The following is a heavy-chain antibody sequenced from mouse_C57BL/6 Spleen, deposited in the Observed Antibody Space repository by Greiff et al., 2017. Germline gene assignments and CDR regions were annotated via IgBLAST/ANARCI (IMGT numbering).Heavy chain of an antibody. Sequence: QVQLQQPGAELVRPGTSVKLSCKASGYTFTSYWMHWVKQRPGQGLEWIGVIDPSDSYTNYNQKFKGKATLTVDTSSSTAYMQLSSLTSEDSAVYSFAREGDSSGPWFAYWGQGPLVTVSA. CDR1: GYTFTSYW. D-gene: IGHD3-2*01. J-gene: IGHJ3*01. CDR2: IDPSDSYT. V-gene: IGHV1-59*01. CDR3: AREGDSSGPWFAY.